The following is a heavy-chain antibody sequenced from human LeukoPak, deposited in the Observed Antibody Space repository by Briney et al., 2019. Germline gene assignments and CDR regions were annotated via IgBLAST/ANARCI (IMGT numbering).Heavy chain of an antibody. J-gene: IGHJ4*02. CDR2: IIPIFGTA. Sequence: ASVKVSCKASGGTFSSYAISWVQQAPGQGLEWMGGIIPIFGTANYAQKFQGRVTITADESTSTAYMELSGLRSEDTAVYYCARVKGIYGSGSYSFDYWGQGTLVTVSS. CDR1: GGTFSSYA. V-gene: IGHV1-69*13. D-gene: IGHD3-10*01. CDR3: ARVKGIYGSGSYSFDY.